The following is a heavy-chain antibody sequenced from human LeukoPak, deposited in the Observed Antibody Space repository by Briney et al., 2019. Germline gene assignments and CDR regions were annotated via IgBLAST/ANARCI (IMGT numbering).Heavy chain of an antibody. J-gene: IGHJ4*02. Sequence: GGSLRLSCAASGFTFSSYAMHWVRQAPGKGLEWVAVISYDGSNKYYADSVKGRFTISRDNSKNTLYLQMNSLRAEDTAVYYCARTKWFGEPHLDYWGQGTLVTVSS. CDR3: ARTKWFGEPHLDY. CDR2: ISYDGSNK. D-gene: IGHD3-10*01. CDR1: GFTFSSYA. V-gene: IGHV3-30*14.